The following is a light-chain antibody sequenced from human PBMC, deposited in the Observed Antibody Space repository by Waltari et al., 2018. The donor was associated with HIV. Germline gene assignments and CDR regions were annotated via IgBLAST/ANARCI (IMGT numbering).Light chain of an antibody. V-gene: IGKV2-28*01. Sequence: TPGEPASISCRSSQSLLHSNGYNYLDWYLQKPGQSPQLLIYLGSNRASGVPDRFSGSGSGTDFTLKISRVEAEDVGVYYCMQALQTPRTFGQGTKVEIK. CDR2: LGS. J-gene: IGKJ1*01. CDR1: QSLLHSNGYNY. CDR3: MQALQTPRT.